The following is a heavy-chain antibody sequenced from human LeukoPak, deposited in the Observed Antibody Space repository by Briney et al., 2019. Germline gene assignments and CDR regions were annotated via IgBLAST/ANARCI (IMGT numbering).Heavy chain of an antibody. CDR2: INPNSGGT. D-gene: IGHD3-9*01. J-gene: IGHJ4*02. V-gene: IGHV1-2*02. Sequence: VSVKVSCKASGYTFTGYYMHWVRQAPGQGLEWMGWINPNSGGTNYAQKFQGRVTMTRDTSISTAYMELSRLRSDDTAVYYCARIYDILTGKYLDYWGQGTLVTVSS. CDR1: GYTFTGYY. CDR3: ARIYDILTGKYLDY.